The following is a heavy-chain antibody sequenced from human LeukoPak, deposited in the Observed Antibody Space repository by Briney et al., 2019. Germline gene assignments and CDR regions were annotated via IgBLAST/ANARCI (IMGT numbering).Heavy chain of an antibody. Sequence: ASVKVSCKASGNTFTGYYMHWVRQAPGQGLEWMGWINPNSGGTNYAQKFQGWVTMTRDTSISTAYMELSRLRSDDTAVYYCARGGYGYYYYYYYGMDAWGQGTTVTVSS. CDR1: GNTFTGYY. V-gene: IGHV1-2*04. CDR3: ARGGYGYYYYYYYGMDA. D-gene: IGHD5-18*01. J-gene: IGHJ6*02. CDR2: INPNSGGT.